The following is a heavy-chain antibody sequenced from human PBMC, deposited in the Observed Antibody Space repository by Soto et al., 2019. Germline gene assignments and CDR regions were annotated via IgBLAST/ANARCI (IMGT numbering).Heavy chain of an antibody. CDR1: GYSFANYW. D-gene: IGHD5-12*01. CDR3: ARLRGGYSAYEAFDF. CDR2: IYPADPDA. Sequence: EVQLVQSGPEVKKPGESLSISCQGSGYSFANYWIGWVRQMPGKGLEWMGMIYPADPDATYSPSFQGQVTISADKSTRTACVQWSSLKASDTAMYYCARLRGGYSAYEAFDFWGQGTLVTVSS. V-gene: IGHV5-51*01. J-gene: IGHJ4*02.